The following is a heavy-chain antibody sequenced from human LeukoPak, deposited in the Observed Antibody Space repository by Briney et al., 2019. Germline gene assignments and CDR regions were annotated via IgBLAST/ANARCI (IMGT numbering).Heavy chain of an antibody. D-gene: IGHD3-9*01. V-gene: IGHV3-23*01. CDR1: GFTFSSYA. Sequence: GGSLRLSCAASGFTFSSYAMNWVRQAPGKGLEWVSAISGSASSTYYADSVKGRFTISRDNSKNTLYLQMNSLRAEDTAVYYCAKSTDYYDILTGYYLGLCDYWGQGTLVTVSS. CDR2: ISGSASST. CDR3: AKSTDYYDILTGYYLGLCDY. J-gene: IGHJ4*02.